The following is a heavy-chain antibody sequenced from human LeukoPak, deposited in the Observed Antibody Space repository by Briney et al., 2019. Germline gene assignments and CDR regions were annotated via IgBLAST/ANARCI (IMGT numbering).Heavy chain of an antibody. CDR3: AREGGYSSSPGYYYMDV. J-gene: IGHJ6*03. CDR1: GGSISSYY. V-gene: IGHV4-59*01. CDR2: IYYSGST. Sequence: SETLSLTCTVSGGSISSYYWSWIRQPPGKGLEWIGYIYYSGSTNYNPSLKSRVTISVDTSKNQFSLKLSSVTAADTAVYYCAREGGYSSSPGYYYMDVWGKGTTVTVSS. D-gene: IGHD6-6*01.